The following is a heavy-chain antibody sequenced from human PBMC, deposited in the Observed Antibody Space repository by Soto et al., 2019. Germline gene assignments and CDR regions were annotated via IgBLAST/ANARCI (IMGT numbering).Heavy chain of an antibody. Sequence: EVQLVESGGGLVQPGGSLRLSCTASAFTFNNYWISWVRQTPGKGLEWVANINQNGSIIYYLDSVKGRFTISRDNAKNSLYLQMNSLRVDDTDVYYCATLHDTGDWGRGTLVTVSS. J-gene: IGHJ4*02. CDR3: ATLHDTGD. D-gene: IGHD3-10*01. CDR1: AFTFNNYW. CDR2: INQNGSII. V-gene: IGHV3-7*01.